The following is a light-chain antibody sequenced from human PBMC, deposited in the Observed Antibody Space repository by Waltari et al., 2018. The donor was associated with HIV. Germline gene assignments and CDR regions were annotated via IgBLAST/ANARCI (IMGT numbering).Light chain of an antibody. CDR3: NSYRSSTTPCV. J-gene: IGLJ1*01. Sequence: QSALTQPASVSGSPGQSIPISCTGTSSDVGVYNSVSWYQQHPGKAPKLLIYEVSNRPSGVSNRFSGSKSGNTASMTISGLQAEDEADYYCNSYRSSTTPCVFGTGTKVTVL. CDR2: EVS. V-gene: IGLV2-14*01. CDR1: SSDVGVYNS.